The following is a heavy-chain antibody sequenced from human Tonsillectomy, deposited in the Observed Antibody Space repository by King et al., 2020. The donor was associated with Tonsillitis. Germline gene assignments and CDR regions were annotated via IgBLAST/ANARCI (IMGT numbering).Heavy chain of an antibody. CDR1: GLTFRRYW. CDR3: AGRVPPGIAASGFFDY. Sequence: VQLVESGGGLVQPGGSLRLSCTASGLTFRRYWMSWVRQAPGKGLEWVANIKDDGSEKYYVDSVKGRFTISRDNAKNSLYLQMNSLRAEDTAVYFCAGRVPPGIAASGFFDYWGPGILVTVSS. J-gene: IGHJ4*02. V-gene: IGHV3-7*01. CDR2: IKDDGSEK. D-gene: IGHD6-13*01.